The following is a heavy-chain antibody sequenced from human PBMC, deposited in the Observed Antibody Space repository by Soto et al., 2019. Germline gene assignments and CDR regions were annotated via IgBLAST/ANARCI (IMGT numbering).Heavy chain of an antibody. CDR2: IILPFGTA. D-gene: IGHD4-17*01. V-gene: IGHV1-69*12. J-gene: IGHJ4*02. Sequence: QVQLVQSGAEVKKPGSSVKVSCKASGGTFRNLAIGRVRQAPGQGPEWMGGIILPFGTANYAQKLQDRVTITADDSMTTAYMDLSSLRSYDTAVYYCVRGPDYAGYFDFWGQGTLVTVSS. CDR1: GGTFRNLA. CDR3: VRGPDYAGYFDF.